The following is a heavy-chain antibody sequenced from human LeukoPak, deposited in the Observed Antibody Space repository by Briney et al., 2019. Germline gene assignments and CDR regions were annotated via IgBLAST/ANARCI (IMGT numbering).Heavy chain of an antibody. J-gene: IGHJ4*02. CDR2: INHSRGT. D-gene: IGHD1-1*01. CDR1: GGSFSGFY. Sequence: SETLSLTCAVHGGSFSGFYWTWMRQPPGKGPEWIGEINHSRGTGYNPSLRSRVTISQDTSKNQFSLKLTSVTAADTAVYYCARGLGEGYPDSWGQGTLVTASS. CDR3: ARGLGEGYPDS. V-gene: IGHV4-34*01.